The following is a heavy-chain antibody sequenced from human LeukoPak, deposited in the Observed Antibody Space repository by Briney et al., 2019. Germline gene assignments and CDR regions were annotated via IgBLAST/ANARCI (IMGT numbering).Heavy chain of an antibody. CDR2: ISSSSSYI. V-gene: IGHV3-21*01. CDR3: ARGYYDSSGPTGHDAFDI. CDR1: GFTFSSYS. J-gene: IGHJ3*02. D-gene: IGHD3-22*01. Sequence: GGSLRLSCAASGFTFSSYSMNWVRQAPGKGLEWVSSISSSSSYIYYADSVKGRFTISRDNAKNSLYLQMNSLRAEDTAVYYCARGYYDSSGPTGHDAFDIWGQGTMVTVSP.